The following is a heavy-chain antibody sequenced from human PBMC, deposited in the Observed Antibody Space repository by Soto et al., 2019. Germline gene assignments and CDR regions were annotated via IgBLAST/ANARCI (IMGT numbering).Heavy chain of an antibody. D-gene: IGHD3-22*01. CDR2: IIPIFGTA. CDR3: ATSEGSSGSLGIVYYYYHGMDA. Sequence: QVQLVQSGAEVKKPGSSVKVSCKAPGGTFSSYAISWVRQAPGQGLEWMGGIIPIFGTAKYAQKFQGRVTITADESTSTGYMALSSLTAEDTAAYSCATSEGSSGSLGIVYYYYHGMDAWGQGTTVTVCS. CDR1: GGTFSSYA. V-gene: IGHV1-69*01. J-gene: IGHJ6*01.